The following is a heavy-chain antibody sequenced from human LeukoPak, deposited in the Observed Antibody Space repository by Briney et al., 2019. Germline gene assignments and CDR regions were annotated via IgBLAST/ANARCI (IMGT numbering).Heavy chain of an antibody. CDR1: GFTFNKYA. D-gene: IGHD1-7*01. Sequence: PGGSLRLSCAASGFTFNKYAMSWVRQAPGKGLEWVSGISGSGDNTYYADSVKGRFTISRDNSKNTLYLQLNSLRAEDTAVYYCARSRDWNYIYYFDYWGQGTLVTVSS. CDR3: ARSRDWNYIYYFDY. J-gene: IGHJ4*02. V-gene: IGHV3-23*01. CDR2: ISGSGDNT.